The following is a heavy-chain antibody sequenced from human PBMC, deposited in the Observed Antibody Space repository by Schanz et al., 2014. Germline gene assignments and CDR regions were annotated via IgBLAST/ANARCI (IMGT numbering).Heavy chain of an antibody. V-gene: IGHV1-2*04. CDR2: INPNSGTT. D-gene: IGHD5-12*01. CDR1: GYTFTDYG. Sequence: QVQLVQSGGEMKKPGASVKVSCKASGYTFTDYGLSWVRQAPGQGLEWVGWINPNSGTTNYAQKFQGWVTMTRDTSISTAYMELSRLKSDDTAVYYCARAFGGYDPAGALDYWGLGILVTVSS. J-gene: IGHJ4*02. CDR3: ARAFGGYDPAGALDY.